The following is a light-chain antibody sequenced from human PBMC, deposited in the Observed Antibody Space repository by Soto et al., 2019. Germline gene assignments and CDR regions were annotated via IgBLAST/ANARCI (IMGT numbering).Light chain of an antibody. CDR3: QQYYSTLALT. Sequence: DIVMTQSPDSLSVSLGERATINCKSSQSLLYSSNNKNYLAWYQKKPGQPPKLLIYCASTRESGVPDRFSGSGSGTDFSLTISSLQVEDVAVYYCQQYYSTLALTFGGGTKVEIK. J-gene: IGKJ4*01. CDR2: CAS. CDR1: QSLLYSSNNKNY. V-gene: IGKV4-1*01.